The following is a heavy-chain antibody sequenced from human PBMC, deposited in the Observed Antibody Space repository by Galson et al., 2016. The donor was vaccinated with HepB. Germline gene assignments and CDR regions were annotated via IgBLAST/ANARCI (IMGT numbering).Heavy chain of an antibody. CDR3: ATLAHTAFDY. CDR1: GATFTSHG. J-gene: IGHJ4*02. CDR2: FAPEDGET. Sequence: SVKVSCKASGATFTSHGFSWVRQAPGKGLEWMGGFAPEDGETMFAQKFQGRVTLTEDTSTDPAYIELSSLRSEDTAVYYCATLAHTAFDYWGQGTLVTVSS. D-gene: IGHD5-18*01. V-gene: IGHV1-24*01.